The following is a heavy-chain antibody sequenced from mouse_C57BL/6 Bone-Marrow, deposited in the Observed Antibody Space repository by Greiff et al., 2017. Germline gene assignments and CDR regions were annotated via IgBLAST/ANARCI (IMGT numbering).Heavy chain of an antibody. D-gene: IGHD2-1*01. V-gene: IGHV1-74*01. J-gene: IGHJ3*01. CDR3: AISTMVKGGFAY. Sequence: QVQLKQPGAELVKPGASVKVSCKASGYTFTSYWMHWVKQRPGQGLEWIGRIHPSDSDTNYNQKFKGKATLTVDKSSSTAYMQLSSLTSEDSAVYYCAISTMVKGGFAYWGQGTLVTVAA. CDR2: IHPSDSDT. CDR1: GYTFTSYW.